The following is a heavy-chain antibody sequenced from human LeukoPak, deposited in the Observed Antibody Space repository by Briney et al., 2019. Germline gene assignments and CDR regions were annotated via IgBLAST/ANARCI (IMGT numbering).Heavy chain of an antibody. J-gene: IGHJ4*02. CDR3: ARVATVTTADY. CDR2: INPNSGGT. Sequence: ASVKVSCXASGYTFTGYYMHWVRRAPGQGLEWMGRINPNSGGTNYAQKFQGRVTMTRDTSISTAYMELSRLKSDDTAVYYCARVATVTTADYWGQGTLVTVSS. D-gene: IGHD4-17*01. V-gene: IGHV1-2*06. CDR1: GYTFTGYY.